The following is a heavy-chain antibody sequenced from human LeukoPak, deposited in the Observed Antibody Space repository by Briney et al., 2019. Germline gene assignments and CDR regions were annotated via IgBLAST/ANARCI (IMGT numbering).Heavy chain of an antibody. CDR2: IYYSGST. CDR1: GGSISSYC. CDR3: AREKADFGAGGYYYYMDV. J-gene: IGHJ6*03. D-gene: IGHD3-16*01. V-gene: IGHV4-59*01. Sequence: PSETLSLTCTVSGGSISSYCWSWIRQPPGKGLEWIGYIYYSGSTNYNPSLKSRVTISVDTSKNQFSLKLSSVTAADTAVYYCAREKADFGAGGYYYYMDVWGKGTTVTVSS.